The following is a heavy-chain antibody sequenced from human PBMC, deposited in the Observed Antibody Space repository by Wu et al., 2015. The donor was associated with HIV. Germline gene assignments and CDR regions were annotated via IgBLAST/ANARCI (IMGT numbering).Heavy chain of an antibody. CDR2: ISAYNGNT. CDR3: ARDGQNWNAGTYYYGMDV. D-gene: IGHD1-1*01. V-gene: IGHV1-18*01. J-gene: IGHJ6*02. Sequence: QVQLVQSGAEVKKPGASVKVSCKASGYTFTFYDINWVRQATGQGLEWMGWISAYNGNTNYAQKLQGRVTMTTDTSTSTAYMELRSLRSDDTAVYYCARDGQNWNAGTYYYGMDVWGQGTTVTVSS. CDR1: GYTFTFYD.